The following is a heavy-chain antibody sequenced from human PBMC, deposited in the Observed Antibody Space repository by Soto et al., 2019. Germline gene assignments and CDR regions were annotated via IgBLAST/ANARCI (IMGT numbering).Heavy chain of an antibody. CDR3: ARKLGAIWFGELLSRYYYYYGMDV. J-gene: IGHJ6*02. Sequence: ASVKVSCKASGYTFTSYDINWVRQATGQGLEWMGWMHPNSGNTGYAQKFQGRVTMTRDTSISTAYMELSSLRSEDTAVYYCARKLGAIWFGELLSRYYYYYGMDVWGQGTTVTVSS. CDR2: MHPNSGNT. V-gene: IGHV1-8*01. CDR1: GYTFTSYD. D-gene: IGHD3-10*01.